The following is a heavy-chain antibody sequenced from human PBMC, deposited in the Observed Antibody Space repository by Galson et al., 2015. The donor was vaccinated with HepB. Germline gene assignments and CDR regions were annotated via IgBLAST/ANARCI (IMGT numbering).Heavy chain of an antibody. CDR3: ARAGVRETGGAFDI. V-gene: IGHV3-33*01. CDR1: GFTFSSYG. J-gene: IGHJ3*02. Sequence: SLRLSCAASGFTFSSYGMHWVRQAPGKGLEWVAVIWYDGSNKYYADSVKGRFTISRDNSKNTLYLQMNSLRAEDTAVYYCARAGVRETGGAFDIWGQGTMVTVSS. CDR2: IWYDGSNK. D-gene: IGHD3-10*01.